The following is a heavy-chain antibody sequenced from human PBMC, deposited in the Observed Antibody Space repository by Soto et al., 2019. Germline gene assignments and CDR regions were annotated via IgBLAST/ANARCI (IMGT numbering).Heavy chain of an antibody. J-gene: IGHJ4*02. CDR2: ISGSGGST. CDR3: AKSPLRITMIVVVTQGGYFDY. Sequence: GGSLRLSCAASGFTFSSYAMSWVRQAPGKGLEWVSAISGSGGSTYYADSVKGRFTISRDNSKNTLYLQMNSLRAEDTAVYYCAKSPLRITMIVVVTQGGYFDYWGQGTLVTVSS. CDR1: GFTFSSYA. D-gene: IGHD3-22*01. V-gene: IGHV3-23*01.